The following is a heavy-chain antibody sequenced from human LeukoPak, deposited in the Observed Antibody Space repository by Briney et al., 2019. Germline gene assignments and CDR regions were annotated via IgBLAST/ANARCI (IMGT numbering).Heavy chain of an antibody. J-gene: IGHJ5*02. D-gene: IGHD3-10*01. V-gene: IGHV3-21*01. CDR3: ARMVRGVIIGWFDP. CDR1: GFTFSSYS. Sequence: KHWGALRLSCAASGFTFSSYSMNWVRQAPGKGLEWVSSISSSSSYIYYADSVKGRFTISRDNAKNSLYLQMNSLRAEDTAVYYCARMVRGVIIGWFDPWGQGTLVTVSS. CDR2: ISSSSSYI.